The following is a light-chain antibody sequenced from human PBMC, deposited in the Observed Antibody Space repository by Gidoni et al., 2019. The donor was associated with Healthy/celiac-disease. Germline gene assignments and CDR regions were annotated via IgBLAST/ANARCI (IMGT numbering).Light chain of an antibody. CDR3: QQYYSYPWT. CDR1: QGISSS. Sequence: AIRLTQCPCSFTASPQDRVTITWRASQGISSSLAWYQQHPGKAPKLLIYAASTLQSGVPSRFGCIGSWIDFTLTLSCLQSEDFSTHYCQQYYSYPWTFGQGTKVEIK. V-gene: IGKV1-8*01. J-gene: IGKJ1*01. CDR2: AAS.